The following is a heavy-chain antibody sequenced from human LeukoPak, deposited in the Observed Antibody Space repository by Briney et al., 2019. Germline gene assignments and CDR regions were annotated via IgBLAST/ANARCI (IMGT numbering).Heavy chain of an antibody. Sequence: GGSLRLSCAASGLTFSSYAMHWVRQAPGKGLEWVAVISYDGSNKYYADSVKGRFTISRDNSKNTLDLQMNSLRAEDTAVYYCARDGSGIWFGESQYYYYYYGMDVWGQGTTVTVSS. CDR3: ARDGSGIWFGESQYYYYYYGMDV. D-gene: IGHD3-10*01. CDR2: ISYDGSNK. V-gene: IGHV3-30-3*01. CDR1: GLTFSSYA. J-gene: IGHJ6*02.